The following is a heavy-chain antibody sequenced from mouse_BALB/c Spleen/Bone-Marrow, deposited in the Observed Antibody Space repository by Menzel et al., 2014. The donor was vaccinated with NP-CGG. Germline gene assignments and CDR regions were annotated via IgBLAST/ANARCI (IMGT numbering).Heavy chain of an antibody. D-gene: IGHD2-3*01. J-gene: IGHJ4*01. Sequence: DVQLQESGGGLVQPGGSLKLSCSVSGFAFSRYWMSWVRQAPGKGLEWIGEINPESSTINYKQSLKDKFIITRDNAKNTLYLQMSKVRSEDTALYYCARRGYYEVMAYWGQGTSVTVSS. V-gene: IGHV4-1*02. CDR3: ARRGYYEVMAY. CDR2: INPESSTI. CDR1: GFAFSRYW.